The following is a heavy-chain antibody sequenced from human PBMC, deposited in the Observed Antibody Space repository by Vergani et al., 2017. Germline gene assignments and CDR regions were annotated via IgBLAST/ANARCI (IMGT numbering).Heavy chain of an antibody. CDR1: GGSIGSSTYY. D-gene: IGHD2-2*01. J-gene: IGHJ3*02. CDR2: IYSTGST. Sequence: QLQLQESGPGLVKPSETLSLTCTVSGGSIGSSTYYWVWIRQPPGKGLEWIGSIYSTGSTYYNPSLKSRVTISVATSKNQFSLKLSSVTAADTAVYYCARLSGECSNTICYFEAFDIWGQGTMVTVSS. V-gene: IGHV4-39*01. CDR3: ARLSGECSNTICYFEAFDI.